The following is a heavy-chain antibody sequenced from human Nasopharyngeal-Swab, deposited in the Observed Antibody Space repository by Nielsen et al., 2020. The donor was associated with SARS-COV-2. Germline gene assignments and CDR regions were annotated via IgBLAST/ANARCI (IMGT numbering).Heavy chain of an antibody. CDR3: ARDRSTTGWNDAFDI. J-gene: IGHJ3*02. CDR1: GYTFTSYH. V-gene: IGHV1-2*02. D-gene: IGHD1-1*01. Sequence: ASVKVSCKASGYTFTSYHMHWVRQAPGQGLEWMGWMKPNSGVTNYAQNFQGRVTMASDTSSNTAYMELSRLTSDDTAVYFCARDRSTTGWNDAFDIWGQGTVVTVSS. CDR2: MKPNSGVT.